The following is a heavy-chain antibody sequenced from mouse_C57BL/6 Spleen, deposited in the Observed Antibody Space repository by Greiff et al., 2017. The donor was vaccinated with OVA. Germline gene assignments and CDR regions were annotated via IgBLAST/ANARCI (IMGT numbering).Heavy chain of an antibody. CDR2: INPNNGGT. CDR1: GYTFTDYY. D-gene: IGHD2-3*01. Sequence: VQLQQSGPELVKPGASVKISCKASGYTFTDYYMNWVKQSHGKSLEWIGDINPNNGGTSYNQKFKGKATLTVDKSSSTAYMELRSLRSEDSAVYYCAIRRAYDGYWDWFAYWGQGTLVTVSA. V-gene: IGHV1-26*01. CDR3: AIRRAYDGYWDWFAY. J-gene: IGHJ3*01.